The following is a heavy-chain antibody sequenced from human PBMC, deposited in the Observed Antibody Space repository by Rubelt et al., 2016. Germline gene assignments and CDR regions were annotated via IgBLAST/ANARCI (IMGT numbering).Heavy chain of an antibody. CDR2: INPSGGST. D-gene: IGHD1-1*01. V-gene: IGHV1-46*01. Sequence: VKVSCKASGYTFTSYYMHWVRQAPGQGLEWMGIINPSGGSTSYAQKFQGRVTMTRDTSTSTVYMELSSLRSEDTAVYYCAREALNNWNDEYYFDYWGQGTLVTVSS. CDR1: GYTFTSYY. CDR3: AREALNNWNDEYYFDY. J-gene: IGHJ4*02.